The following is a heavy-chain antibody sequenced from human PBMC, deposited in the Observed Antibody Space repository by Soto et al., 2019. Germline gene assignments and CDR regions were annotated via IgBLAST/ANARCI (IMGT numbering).Heavy chain of an antibody. CDR1: GFTFGTYG. V-gene: IGHV3-30*18. D-gene: IGHD3-22*01. Sequence: GGSLRLSCAASGFTFGTYGMHWVRQAPGKGLEWVSVISYDGSNKYYADSVKGRFTISRDNSKNTLYLQMNSLRAEDTAVYYCAKELSDSSGYRTNYYYYGMDVWGQGTTVTVSS. CDR2: ISYDGSNK. J-gene: IGHJ6*02. CDR3: AKELSDSSGYRTNYYYYGMDV.